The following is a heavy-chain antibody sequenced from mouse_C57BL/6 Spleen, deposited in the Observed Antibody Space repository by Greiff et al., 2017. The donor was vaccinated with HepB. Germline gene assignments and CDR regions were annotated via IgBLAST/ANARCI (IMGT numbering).Heavy chain of an antibody. Sequence: VQLQQSGPELVKPGASVKISCKASGYAFSSSWMNWVKQRPGKGLEWIGRIYPGDGDTNYNGKFKGKATLTADKSSSTAYMQLSSLTSEDSAVYFCHYYGSSSGFDYWGQGTTLTVSS. CDR3: HYYGSSSGFDY. CDR2: IYPGDGDT. CDR1: GYAFSSSW. D-gene: IGHD1-1*01. J-gene: IGHJ2*01. V-gene: IGHV1-82*01.